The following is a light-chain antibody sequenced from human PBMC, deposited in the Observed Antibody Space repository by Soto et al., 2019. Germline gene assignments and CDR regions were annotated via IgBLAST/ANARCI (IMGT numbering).Light chain of an antibody. Sequence: QSVLTQPASVSGSPGQSITISCTGTNSDIGDYNYVSWYQQHPGKAPKLMISDVSNRPSGVSSRFYGYKSGNTASLTISGLQAAEEDDYYCSSYTTGSTLFGTGTKVTVL. CDR2: DVS. CDR1: NSDIGDYNY. CDR3: SSYTTGSTL. J-gene: IGLJ1*01. V-gene: IGLV2-14*03.